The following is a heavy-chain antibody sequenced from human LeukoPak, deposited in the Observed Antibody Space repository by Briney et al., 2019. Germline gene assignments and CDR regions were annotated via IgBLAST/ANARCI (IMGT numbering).Heavy chain of an antibody. CDR3: ARDWNYYDTSGYHRPFDY. J-gene: IGHJ4*02. D-gene: IGHD3-22*01. Sequence: PSETLSLTCTVSGDSIGSSPYFWGWIRQPPGKGLEWIGSVYRSGQTYYNPSLKSRVTISVDTSENQFSLNLSSVTAADTAIYYCARDWNYYDTSGYHRPFDYWGQGTLVTVSS. CDR2: VYRSGQT. V-gene: IGHV4-39*07. CDR1: GDSIGSSPYF.